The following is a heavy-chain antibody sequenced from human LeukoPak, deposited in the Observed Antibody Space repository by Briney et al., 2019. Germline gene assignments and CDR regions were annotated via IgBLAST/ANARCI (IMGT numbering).Heavy chain of an antibody. CDR3: ARDRGVPYAFDI. D-gene: IGHD3-10*01. J-gene: IGHJ3*02. CDR1: GCSINSSRYY. V-gene: IGHV4-39*07. CDR2: IYYSGSN. Sequence: SETLSLTCTVSGCSINSSRYYWGWIRHPPGKGLEWIGSIYYSGSNYYNPSLKSRVTISVDTSKNQFSLKLSSVAAADPAVYYCARDRGVPYAFDIWGQGTMVTVSS.